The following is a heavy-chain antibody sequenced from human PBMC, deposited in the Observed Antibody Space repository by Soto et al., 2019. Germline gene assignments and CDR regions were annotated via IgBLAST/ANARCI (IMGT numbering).Heavy chain of an antibody. CDR3: AKVQGKGRGLTGDLYFDY. CDR1: GFTFSSYA. V-gene: IGHV3-23*01. CDR2: ISGSGGST. J-gene: IGHJ4*02. D-gene: IGHD7-27*01. Sequence: GGSLRLSCAASGFTFSSYAMSWVRQAPGKGLEWVSAISGSGGSTYYADSVKGRFTISRDNSKNTLYLQMNSLRAEDTAVYYCAKVQGKGRGLTGDLYFDYWGQGTLVTVSS.